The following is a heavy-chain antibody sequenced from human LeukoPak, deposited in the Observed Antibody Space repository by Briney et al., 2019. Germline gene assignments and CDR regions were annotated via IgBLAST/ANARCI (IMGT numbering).Heavy chain of an antibody. J-gene: IGHJ4*02. V-gene: IGHV4-39*01. CDR3: ARHSKTIWFGDLLYSPFDY. CDR2: IFYSGST. CDR1: SGSISTSNYY. Sequence: SETLSLTCTVSSGSISTSNYYWGWVRQPPGKALEWIGNIFYSGSTYYSPSLKSRVTISLDTSRNQFSLKLNSVTAADTAVYYCARHSKTIWFGDLLYSPFDYWGQGTLVTVSS. D-gene: IGHD3-10*01.